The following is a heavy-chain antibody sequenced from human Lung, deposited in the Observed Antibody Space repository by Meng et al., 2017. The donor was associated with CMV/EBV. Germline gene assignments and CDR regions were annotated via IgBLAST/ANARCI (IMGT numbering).Heavy chain of an antibody. CDR1: GGSISSYY. CDR2: IYTSGST. CDR3: ARGSRDEAFQH. D-gene: IGHD5-24*01. J-gene: IGHJ1*01. Sequence: QVQLQGSGPGRVKDSVSLSFTCSVSGGSISSYYWIWIRQAAGKGLEWIGRIYTSGSTNYNPSLKSRVTMSVDTSKIQFSLKLSSVTAADTAVYYCARGSRDEAFQHWGQGTLVTVSS. V-gene: IGHV4-4*07.